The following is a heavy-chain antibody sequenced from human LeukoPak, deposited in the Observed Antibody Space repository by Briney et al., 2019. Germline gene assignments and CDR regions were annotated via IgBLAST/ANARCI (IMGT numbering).Heavy chain of an antibody. CDR1: GFTFTEYS. CDR3: ARVRGPTLKTCYMDV. Sequence: GGSLRLSCAASGFTFTEYSIMWVRQAPGKGLEWVSFISDISDRSSTIHYADSVKGRFTISRDNAERSVYLQMNSLRADDTAVYYCARVRGPTLKTCYMDVWGTGTTVTVSS. V-gene: IGHV3-48*04. J-gene: IGHJ6*03. D-gene: IGHD3-10*01. CDR2: ISDRSSTI.